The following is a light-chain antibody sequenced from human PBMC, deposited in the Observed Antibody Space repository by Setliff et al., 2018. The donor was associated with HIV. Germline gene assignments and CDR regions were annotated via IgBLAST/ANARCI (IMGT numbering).Light chain of an antibody. Sequence: SVLTQPASVSGSPGQSITISCTGTSTDVGTYNLVSWYQQHPGKDPKVMIYEVSKRPSGISNRFTGSKSGNTASLTISGLQPEDESDYYCCSYASGSTSLFVFGTGTKVTVL. J-gene: IGLJ1*01. CDR1: STDVGTYNL. V-gene: IGLV2-23*02. CDR3: CSYASGSTSLFV. CDR2: EVS.